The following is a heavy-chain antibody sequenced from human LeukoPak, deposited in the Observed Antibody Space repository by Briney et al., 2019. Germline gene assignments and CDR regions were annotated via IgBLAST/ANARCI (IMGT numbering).Heavy chain of an antibody. CDR1: GGTFSSYA. D-gene: IGHD3-22*01. CDR2: IIPILGIA. CDR3: ARAAPYYYDSSGYSFYFDY. V-gene: IGHV1-69*04. J-gene: IGHJ4*02. Sequence: ASVKVSCKASGGTFSSYAISWVRQAPGQGLEWMGRIIPILGIANYAQKFQGSVTITADKSTSTAYMELSSLRSEDTAVYYCARAAPYYYDSSGYSFYFDYWGQGTLVTVSS.